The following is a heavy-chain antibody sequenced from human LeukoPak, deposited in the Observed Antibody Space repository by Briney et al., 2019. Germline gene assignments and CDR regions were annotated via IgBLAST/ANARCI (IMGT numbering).Heavy chain of an antibody. V-gene: IGHV1-2*06. CDR3: ARTYCSTTSCIYGNYFDY. CDR1: GYTFTGYY. CDR2: INPNSGGT. D-gene: IGHD2-2*01. J-gene: IGHJ4*02. Sequence: ASVKVSCKASGYTFTGYYMHWVRQAPGQGLEWMGRINPNSGGTNYAQKFQGRVTMTRDTSISTAYMELSRLRSDDTAVYYCARTYCSTTSCIYGNYFDYWGQGTLVTVSS.